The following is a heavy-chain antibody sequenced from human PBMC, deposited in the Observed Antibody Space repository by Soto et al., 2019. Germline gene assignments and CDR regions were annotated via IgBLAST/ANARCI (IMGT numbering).Heavy chain of an antibody. J-gene: IGHJ5*02. V-gene: IGHV4-31*03. Sequence: PSETLSLTCTVSGGSISDGYYWSWIRQHPGKGLEWIGSISYSGSTSYNPSLKSRLTISVDRSKSQFSLNLSSVTAADTAVYYCARLARSGYSYWLDTWGQGTLVTVSS. CDR3: ARLARSGYSYWLDT. CDR1: GGSISDGYY. D-gene: IGHD3-3*01. CDR2: ISYSGST.